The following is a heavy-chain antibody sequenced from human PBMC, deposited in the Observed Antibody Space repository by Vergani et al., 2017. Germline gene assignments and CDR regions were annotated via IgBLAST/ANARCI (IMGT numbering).Heavy chain of an antibody. Sequence: EVQLVESGGGLVKPGGSLRLSCAASGFTFSRYSMNWVRQAPGKGLEWVSSISSSSSYIYYADSVKGRFTISRDNAKNSLYLQMNSLRAEDTAVYYCARDNGYGQMGYYWGQGTLVTVSS. CDR2: ISSSSSYI. V-gene: IGHV3-21*01. CDR3: ARDNGYGQMGYY. J-gene: IGHJ4*02. CDR1: GFTFSRYS. D-gene: IGHD5-18*01.